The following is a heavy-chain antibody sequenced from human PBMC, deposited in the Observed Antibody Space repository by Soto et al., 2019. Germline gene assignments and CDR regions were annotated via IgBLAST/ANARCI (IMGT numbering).Heavy chain of an antibody. Sequence: QLQLQESGPGLVKPSETLSLTCTVSGGSISSSSYYWGWIRQPPGKGLECIGSIYYSGSTYYNPSLKSRVTISVDTSKIQFSLKLSSVTAADTAVYYCASRYYDYIWGSYRQRYYYYMDVWGKGTTVTVSS. V-gene: IGHV4-39*01. CDR2: IYYSGST. CDR3: ASRYYDYIWGSYRQRYYYYMDV. J-gene: IGHJ6*03. CDR1: GGSISSSSYY. D-gene: IGHD3-16*02.